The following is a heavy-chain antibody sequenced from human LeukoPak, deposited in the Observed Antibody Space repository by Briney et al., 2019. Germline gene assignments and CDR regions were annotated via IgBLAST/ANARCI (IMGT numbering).Heavy chain of an antibody. CDR1: GFTFSSSA. CDR3: ARGHYQLS. V-gene: IGHV3-7*01. Sequence: GGSLRLSCAASGFTFSSSAMSWVRQAPGKGLEWVASIKEEGSEKHYVDSVKGRFTISRDNAKNSLYLQMNSLRAEDTAVYYCARGHYQLSWGQGILVTVSS. J-gene: IGHJ5*02. D-gene: IGHD2-2*01. CDR2: IKEEGSEK.